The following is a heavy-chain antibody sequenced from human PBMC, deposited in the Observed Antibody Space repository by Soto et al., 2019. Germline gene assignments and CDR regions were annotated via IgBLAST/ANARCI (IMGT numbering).Heavy chain of an antibody. J-gene: IGHJ3*02. CDR3: ARDDRGHDVFDI. V-gene: IGHV3-66*01. CDR2: IYSGGTT. Sequence: GGSLRLSCAVSGFTVSSTHMNWVRQAPGKGLEWVSVIYSGGTTYYADSEKGRFIISRDTSKNTLYLQMNSLRVEDTAVYYCARDDRGHDVFDIWGQGTMVTVS. CDR1: GFTVSSTH.